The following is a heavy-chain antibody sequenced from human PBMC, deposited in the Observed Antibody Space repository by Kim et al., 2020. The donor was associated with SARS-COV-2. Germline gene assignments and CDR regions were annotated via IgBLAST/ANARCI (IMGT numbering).Heavy chain of an antibody. D-gene: IGHD6-13*01. CDR1: GFTFNTYG. CDR3: ARDLGAAAGEPHYLYNGIDI. V-gene: IGHV3-33*01. CDR2: IWYDGSKA. J-gene: IGHJ6*02. Sequence: GGSLRLSCAASGFTFNTYGMHWVRQTPNKGLEWVAVIWYDGSKAYYADSVKGRFTISRDNSENTLYLQINSLRAEDTATYFCARDLGAAAGEPHYLYNGIDIWGQGPTVTVSS.